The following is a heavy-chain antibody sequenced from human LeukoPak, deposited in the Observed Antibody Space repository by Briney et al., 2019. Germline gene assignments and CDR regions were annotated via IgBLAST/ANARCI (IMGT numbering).Heavy chain of an antibody. CDR1: GFTFSSYA. Sequence: GGSLRLSCAASGFTFSSYAMTWVRQAPGKGLEWVSIICGSGGSTYYGDSVKGRFTISRDNSKNTLYLQMDSLRADDTAVYYCAKAGYCGGGSCYSYYGMDVWGQGTTVTVSS. V-gene: IGHV3-23*01. CDR2: ICGSGGST. CDR3: AKAGYCGGGSCYSYYGMDV. J-gene: IGHJ6*02. D-gene: IGHD2-15*01.